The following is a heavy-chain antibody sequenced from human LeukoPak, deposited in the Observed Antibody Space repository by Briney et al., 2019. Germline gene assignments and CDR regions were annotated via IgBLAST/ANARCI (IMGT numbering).Heavy chain of an antibody. V-gene: IGHV3-30*18. CDR1: GFIFTDYS. Sequence: HPGGSLRLSCAASGFIFTDYSTNWVRQAPGKGLEWVAVISYDGSNKYYADSVKGRFTISRDKSKNTLYLQMNSLRAEDTALYYCAKRCRGAAGSCLDYWGQGTLVTVSS. CDR3: AKRCRGAAGSCLDY. CDR2: ISYDGSNK. J-gene: IGHJ4*02. D-gene: IGHD6-13*01.